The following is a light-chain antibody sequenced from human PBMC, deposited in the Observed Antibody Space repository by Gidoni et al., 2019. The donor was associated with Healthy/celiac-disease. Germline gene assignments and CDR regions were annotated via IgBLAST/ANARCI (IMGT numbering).Light chain of an antibody. J-gene: IGKJ2*01. Sequence: DIVMTQSPDSLAVSLGERATINCKSSQSLLYFSNNKNYLSWYQHKPGQPPKLLISWASARESGVPDRFSGSGSGTDFTLTSSSLQAEDVAVYYCQQYYSTPYTFGQGTKLEIK. CDR2: WAS. V-gene: IGKV4-1*01. CDR1: QSLLYFSNNKNY. CDR3: QQYYSTPYT.